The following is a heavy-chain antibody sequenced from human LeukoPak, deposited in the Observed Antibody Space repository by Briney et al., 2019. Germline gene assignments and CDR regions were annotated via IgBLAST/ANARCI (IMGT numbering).Heavy chain of an antibody. CDR2: INHSGST. V-gene: IGHV4-34*01. Sequence: SETLSLTCAVYGGSFSGYYWSWIRQPPGKGLEWIGEINHSGSTNYNPSLKSRVTISVDTSKNQFSLKLSSVTAADTAVYYCARQFSSGWYGYYYGMNVWGQGTTVTVSS. D-gene: IGHD6-19*01. CDR1: GGSFSGYY. J-gene: IGHJ6*02. CDR3: ARQFSSGWYGYYYGMNV.